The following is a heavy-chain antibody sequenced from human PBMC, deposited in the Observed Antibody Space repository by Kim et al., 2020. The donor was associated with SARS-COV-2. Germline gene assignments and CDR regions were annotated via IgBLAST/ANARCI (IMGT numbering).Heavy chain of an antibody. J-gene: IGHJ4*02. Sequence: SETLSLTCTVSGGSISSGGYYWSWIRQHPGKGLEWIGYIYYSGSTYYNPSLKSRVTISVDTSKNQFSLKLSSVTAADTAVYYCARDSIRDGYNYHPFDYWGQGTLVTVSS. CDR1: GGSISSGGYY. V-gene: IGHV4-31*03. CDR3: ARDSIRDGYNYHPFDY. D-gene: IGHD5-12*01. CDR2: IYYSGST.